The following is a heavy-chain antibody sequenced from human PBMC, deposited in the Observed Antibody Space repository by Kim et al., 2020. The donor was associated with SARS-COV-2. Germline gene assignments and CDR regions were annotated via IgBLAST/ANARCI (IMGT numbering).Heavy chain of an antibody. CDR2: ISYDGSNK. Sequence: GGSLRLSCAASGFTFSSYAMHWVRQAPGKGLEWVAVISYDGSNKYYADSVKGRFTISRDNSKNTLYLQMNSLRAEDTAVYYCARPTIAAAGSFDYWGQGTLVTVSS. CDR1: GFTFSSYA. J-gene: IGHJ4*02. V-gene: IGHV3-30*04. CDR3: ARPTIAAAGSFDY. D-gene: IGHD6-13*01.